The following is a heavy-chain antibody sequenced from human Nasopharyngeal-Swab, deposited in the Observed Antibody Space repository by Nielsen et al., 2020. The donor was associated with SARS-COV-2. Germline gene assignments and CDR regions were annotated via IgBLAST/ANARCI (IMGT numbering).Heavy chain of an antibody. CDR3: ARREDTIFGVVTHFDY. Sequence: GSLRLSCAVYGGSFSGYYWSWIRQPPGKGLEWIGETNHSGSTNYNPSLKSRVTISVDTSKNQFSLKLSSVTAADTAVYYCARREDTIFGVVTHFDYWGQGTLVTVSS. J-gene: IGHJ4*02. CDR2: TNHSGST. CDR1: GGSFSGYY. D-gene: IGHD3-3*01. V-gene: IGHV4-34*01.